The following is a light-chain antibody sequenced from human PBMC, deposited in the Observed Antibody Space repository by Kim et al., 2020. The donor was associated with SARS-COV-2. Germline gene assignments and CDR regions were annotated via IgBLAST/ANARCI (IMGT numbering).Light chain of an antibody. CDR2: LGS. CDR1: QSLVYSNGYKY. V-gene: IGKV2-28*01. Sequence: DIVMTQSPLSLPVTPGEPASISCRSSQSLVYSNGYKYLDWYLQKPGQSPQLLIYLGSNRASGVPDRFSGSGSGTDFTLKISRVEAEDVGIYYCMQALQTPWTFGQGTKVDI. J-gene: IGKJ1*01. CDR3: MQALQTPWT.